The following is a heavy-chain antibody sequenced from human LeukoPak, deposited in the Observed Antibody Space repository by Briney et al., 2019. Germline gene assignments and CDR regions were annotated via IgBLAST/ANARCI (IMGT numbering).Heavy chain of an antibody. Sequence: SVKVSCKASGGTFSSYAISWVRQAPGQGLEWMGRIIPILGIANYAQKFQGRVTITADKSTSTAYMELSSLRSEDTAVYYCARDVTYTFGGVIVIWYFDYWSQGTLVTVSS. CDR3: ARDVTYTFGGVIVIWYFDY. J-gene: IGHJ4*02. CDR2: IIPILGIA. D-gene: IGHD3-16*02. CDR1: GGTFSSYA. V-gene: IGHV1-69*04.